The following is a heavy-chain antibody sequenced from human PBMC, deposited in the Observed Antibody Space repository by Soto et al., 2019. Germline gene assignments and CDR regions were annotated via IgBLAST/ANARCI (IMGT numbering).Heavy chain of an antibody. J-gene: IGHJ6*03. Sequence: ASVKVSCKASGYTFINYYIHWVRQAPGQGLEWMGVINPNGGSTVYAQKFQGRVTLTRDTSTSTVYVELSSLRSDDTAVYFCVRATAARQRDYSYHYSLHIWGKGTTVTVS. CDR2: INPNGGST. V-gene: IGHV1-46*03. CDR3: VRATAARQRDYSYHYSLHI. CDR1: GYTFINYY. D-gene: IGHD6-6*01.